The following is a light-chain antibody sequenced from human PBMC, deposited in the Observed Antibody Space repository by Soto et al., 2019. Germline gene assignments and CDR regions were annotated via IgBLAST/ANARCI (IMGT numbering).Light chain of an antibody. CDR1: QSISSW. V-gene: IGKV1-5*03. CDR2: RAS. Sequence: DIQTTQSPFTLSASVGDTVTITCRASQSISSWLAWYQQKPGKAPKLLIYRASTLESGVPSRFSGSGSGREFTLTISSLQPDDFATYFCQQYNSYTLTFGGGTKVEIK. J-gene: IGKJ4*01. CDR3: QQYNSYTLT.